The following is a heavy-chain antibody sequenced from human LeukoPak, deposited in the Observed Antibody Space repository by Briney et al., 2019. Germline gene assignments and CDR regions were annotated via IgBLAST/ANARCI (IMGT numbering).Heavy chain of an antibody. Sequence: GGSLRLSCAASGFTFSSYSMNWVRQAPGKGLEWVAMIKYDGIDKQYLDSVKGRFTISRDNAKNSVYLEMNSLRAEDTAMYYCVRNRGWLQFDNWGQGTLVTVSS. J-gene: IGHJ4*02. CDR2: IKYDGIDK. CDR3: VRNRGWLQFDN. D-gene: IGHD5-24*01. CDR1: GFTFSSYS. V-gene: IGHV3-7*01.